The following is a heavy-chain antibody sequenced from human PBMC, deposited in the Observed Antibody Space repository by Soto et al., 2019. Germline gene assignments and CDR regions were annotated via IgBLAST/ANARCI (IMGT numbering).Heavy chain of an antibody. J-gene: IGHJ4*02. D-gene: IGHD4-17*01. Sequence: EAQLLESGGGLVQPGGSLRLSCAVSGFTFRSYAMNWVRQAPGKGLEWVSGISGRGGSTFYADSVKGRFTISRDNSKNTLYLHLNSLRAEDAAVYYCAKGANDYGDYVVWGVDYWGQGTLVTVSA. CDR3: AKGANDYGDYVVWGVDY. CDR1: GFTFRSYA. CDR2: ISGRGGST. V-gene: IGHV3-23*01.